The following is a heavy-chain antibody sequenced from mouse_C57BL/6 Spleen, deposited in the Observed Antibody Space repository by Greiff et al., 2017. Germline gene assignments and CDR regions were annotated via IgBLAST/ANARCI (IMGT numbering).Heavy chain of an antibody. J-gene: IGHJ4*01. Sequence: QVQLQQPGAELVRPGSSVKLSCKASGYTFTSYWMHWVKQRPIQGLEWIGNIDPSDSETNYNQKFKDKATLTVDKSSSTAYMQLSSLTSEDSAVYYCARSGYANYDRYGMDYWGQGTSVTVSS. D-gene: IGHD2-1*01. CDR3: ARSGYANYDRYGMDY. CDR2: IDPSDSET. CDR1: GYTFTSYW. V-gene: IGHV1-52*01.